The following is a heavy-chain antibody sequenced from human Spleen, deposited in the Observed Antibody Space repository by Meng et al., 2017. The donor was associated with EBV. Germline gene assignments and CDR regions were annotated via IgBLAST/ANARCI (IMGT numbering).Heavy chain of an antibody. V-gene: IGHV4-61*01. D-gene: IGHD3-10*01. Sequence: QGQLEGSGPGVLKPSETLSLTCTVSGGSVRSASYYWTWIRQPPGKALEWIGYIHYSGNPNYNSSLKRRVTISVDMSKNQFSLRLSSVTAADTAVYYCARLFYYGSGRLKFDFWGQGTLVTVSS. J-gene: IGHJ4*02. CDR3: ARLFYYGSGRLKFDF. CDR1: GGSVRSASYY. CDR2: IHYSGNP.